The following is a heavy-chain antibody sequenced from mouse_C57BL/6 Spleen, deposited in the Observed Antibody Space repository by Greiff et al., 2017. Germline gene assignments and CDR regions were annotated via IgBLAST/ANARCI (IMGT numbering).Heavy chain of an antibody. J-gene: IGHJ3*01. Sequence: QVHVKQPGAELVRPGTSVKLSCKASGYTFTSYWMHWVKQRPGQGLEWIGVIDPSDSYTNYNQKFKGKATLTVDTSSSTAYMQLSSLTSEDSSVYYCASAYYGSSYRFAYWGQGTLVTVSA. CDR2: IDPSDSYT. CDR1: GYTFTSYW. V-gene: IGHV1-59*01. CDR3: ASAYYGSSYRFAY. D-gene: IGHD1-1*01.